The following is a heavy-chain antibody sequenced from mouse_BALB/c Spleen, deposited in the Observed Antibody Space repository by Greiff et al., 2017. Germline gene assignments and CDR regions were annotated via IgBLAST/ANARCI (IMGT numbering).Heavy chain of an antibody. CDR1: GYTFTSYT. V-gene: IGHV1-4*02. CDR2: INPSSGYT. CDR3: ARADGGFAY. J-gene: IGHJ3*01. Sequence: VQLQQSAAELARPGASVKMSCKASGYTFTSYTMHWVNQRPGQGLEWIGYINPSSGYTEYNQKFKDKTTLTADKSSSTAYMQLSSLTSEDSAVYYCARADGGFAYWGQGTLVTVSA.